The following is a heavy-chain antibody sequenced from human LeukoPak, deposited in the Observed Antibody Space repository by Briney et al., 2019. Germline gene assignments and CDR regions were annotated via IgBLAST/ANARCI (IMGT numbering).Heavy chain of an antibody. Sequence: GGSLRLSCAASGFTFSSYGMHWVRQAPGKGLEWVANIKQDGSEKYYVDSVKGRFTISRDNAKNSLYLQMNSLRAEDTAVYYCARIVVVTSTDFDYWGQGTLVIVSS. CDR2: IKQDGSEK. CDR3: ARIVVVTSTDFDY. CDR1: GFTFSSYG. D-gene: IGHD3-22*01. J-gene: IGHJ4*02. V-gene: IGHV3-7*03.